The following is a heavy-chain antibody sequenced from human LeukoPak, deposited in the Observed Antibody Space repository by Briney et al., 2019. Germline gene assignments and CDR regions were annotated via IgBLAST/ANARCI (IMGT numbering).Heavy chain of an antibody. CDR3: AKDGAWLRFDD. V-gene: IGHV3-23*01. D-gene: IGHD5-12*01. Sequence: GGSLRLSCAASGFTFSSYGMSWVRQAPGKGLEWVSAISGSGGSTYYADSVKGRFTISRDNSKDTLYLQMNSLRAEDTAVYYCAKDGAWLRFDDWGQGILVTVSS. CDR2: ISGSGGST. J-gene: IGHJ4*02. CDR1: GFTFSSYG.